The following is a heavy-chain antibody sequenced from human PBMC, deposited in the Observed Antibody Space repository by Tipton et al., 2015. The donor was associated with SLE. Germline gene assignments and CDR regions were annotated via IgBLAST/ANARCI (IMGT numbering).Heavy chain of an antibody. CDR2: LYGSGSPT. V-gene: IGHV4-38-2*02. J-gene: IGHJ4*02. CDR1: GYSISSGYF. CDR3: ARIRPGHGDPFDF. Sequence: GLVKPSETLSLTCSVSGYSISSGYFWGWVRQPPGKGLEWIGRLYGSGSPTHYNPSLESRVTMSVDKSQNQFSLKLTSVTAADTAVYFCARIRPGHGDPFDFWGQGTLVTVSS. D-gene: IGHD3-3*01.